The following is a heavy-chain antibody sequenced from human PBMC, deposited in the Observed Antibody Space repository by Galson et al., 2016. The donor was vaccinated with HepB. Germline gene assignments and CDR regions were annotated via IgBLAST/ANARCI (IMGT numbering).Heavy chain of an antibody. V-gene: IGHV4-39*01. Sequence: LSLTCTVSGGSISSTNYYWGWIRQPPGKGLEWIGSLYYSGSTYYNPSLKSRVTISVDSSKNQFSLRLTSVTAADTAVYYCTSRPPSYTTSWYYWGQGTLVTISA. CDR1: GGSISSTNYY. D-gene: IGHD6-13*01. CDR2: LYYSGST. J-gene: IGHJ4*02. CDR3: TSRPPSYTTSWYY.